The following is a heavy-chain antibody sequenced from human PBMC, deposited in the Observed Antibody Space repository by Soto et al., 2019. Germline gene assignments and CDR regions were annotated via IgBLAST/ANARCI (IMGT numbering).Heavy chain of an antibody. D-gene: IGHD3-16*01. CDR2: ISGSGGST. V-gene: IGHV3-23*01. Sequence: GGSLRLSCAASGFTFSSYAMSWVRQAPGKGLEWVSAISGSGGSTYYADSVKGRFTISSDNSKNTLYLQRNSLRAEDTVVYFLAKAPDVYVPSYLDYWGQGTLVTVCS. CDR3: AKAPDVYVPSYLDY. J-gene: IGHJ4*02. CDR1: GFTFSSYA.